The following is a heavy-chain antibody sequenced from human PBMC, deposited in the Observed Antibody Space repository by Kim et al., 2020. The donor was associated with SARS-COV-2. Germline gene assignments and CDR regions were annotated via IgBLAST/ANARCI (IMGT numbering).Heavy chain of an antibody. J-gene: IGHJ4*02. Sequence: DSLKGRFTISRDNSKNTLYLQMNSLRAEDTAVYYCARVRTPGQHLRVFDYWGQGTLVTVSS. D-gene: IGHD6-13*01. CDR3: ARVRTPGQHLRVFDY. V-gene: IGHV3-30*07.